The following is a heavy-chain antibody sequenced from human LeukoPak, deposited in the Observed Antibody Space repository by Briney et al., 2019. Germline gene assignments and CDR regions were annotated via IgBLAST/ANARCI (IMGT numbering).Heavy chain of an antibody. J-gene: IGHJ3*02. CDR2: ITNSGTT. V-gene: IGHV4-59*11. CDR3: ARDDYYDSSGYSLLPDI. Sequence: PSETLSLTCNVSGESISSHYWSWTRQSPGKGLEWIGYITNSGTTKFNPSLKSRVTMSVDTSKNQFSLKLSSVTAADTAVYYCARDDYYDSSGYSLLPDIWGQGTMVTVSS. CDR1: GESISSHY. D-gene: IGHD3-22*01.